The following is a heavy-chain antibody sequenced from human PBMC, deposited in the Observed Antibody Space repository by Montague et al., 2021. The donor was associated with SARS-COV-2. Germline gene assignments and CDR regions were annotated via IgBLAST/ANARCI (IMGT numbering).Heavy chain of an antibody. CDR3: ARDSSGWSRFDY. J-gene: IGHJ4*02. D-gene: IGHD6-19*01. CDR1: GGSISSSNW. CDR2: INHSGST. V-gene: IGHV4-4*02. Sequence: SETLSLTCAVSGGSISSSNWWSWVRQPPGKGLEWIGEINHSGSTNYNPSLKSRVTISVDKSKNQFSLKMSSVIAADTAVYYCARDSSGWSRFDYWGKGTRVAVSS.